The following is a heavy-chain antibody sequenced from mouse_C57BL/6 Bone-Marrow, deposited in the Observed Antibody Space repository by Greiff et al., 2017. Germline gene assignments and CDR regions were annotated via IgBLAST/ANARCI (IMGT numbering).Heavy chain of an antibody. V-gene: IGHV8-8*01. CDR1: GFSLSTYGMG. J-gene: IGHJ4*01. CDR3: ARSYYGSRYAMDY. D-gene: IGHD1-1*01. CDR2: IWWDDDK. Sequence: QVTLKVSGPGILQPSQTLSLTCSFSGFSLSTYGMGVGWIRQPSGKGLEWLAHIWWDDDKYYNPALKSRLTISKDTSKNQVFHKITHVDTADNATYDCARSYYGSRYAMDYWGQGTSVTVSS.